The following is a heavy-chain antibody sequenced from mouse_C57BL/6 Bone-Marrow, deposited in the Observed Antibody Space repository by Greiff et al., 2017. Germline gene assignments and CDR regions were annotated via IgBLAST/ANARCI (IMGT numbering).Heavy chain of an antibody. CDR1: GFNIKDDY. D-gene: IGHD1-1*01. CDR3: TTYYYGSSSADY. J-gene: IGHJ2*01. V-gene: IGHV14-4*01. Sequence: EVQLQQSGAELVRPGASVKLSCTASGFNIKDDYMHWVKQRPEQGLEWIGWIDPENGDTEYASKFQGKATITAATASNTAYLQLRSLTSEDTAVDYCTTYYYGSSSADYWGQGTTLTVSS. CDR2: IDPENGDT.